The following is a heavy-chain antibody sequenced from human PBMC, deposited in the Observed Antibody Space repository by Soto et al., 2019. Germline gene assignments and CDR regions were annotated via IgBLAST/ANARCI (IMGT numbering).Heavy chain of an antibody. Sequence: EVRLLESGGGLVQPGGSLRLSCAASGFTFSVYAMSWVRQAPGKGLEWVSGISGSGDSTHYADSVKGRFTVSRDNSKSMLHLQTKSLRAEETVIYCCAKALYGGFTYWGQGTLVTVSS. CDR3: AKALYGGFTY. CDR2: ISGSGDST. D-gene: IGHD3-10*01. V-gene: IGHV3-23*01. J-gene: IGHJ4*02. CDR1: GFTFSVYA.